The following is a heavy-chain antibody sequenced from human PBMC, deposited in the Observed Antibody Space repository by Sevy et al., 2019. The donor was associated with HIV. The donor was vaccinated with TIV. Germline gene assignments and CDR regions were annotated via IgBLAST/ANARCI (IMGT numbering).Heavy chain of an antibody. J-gene: IGHJ5*02. CDR1: RFTFSSYA. CDR3: AKSDDGWFDP. CDR2: INGSGGST. Sequence: GGSLRLSCAASRFTFSSYAMSWVRQAPGKGLEWVSAINGSGGSTYYSDSVKGRFTISRDNSKNTLYLQMNSLRAEDTAVYYCAKSDDGWFDPWGQGTLVTVSS. D-gene: IGHD3-3*01. V-gene: IGHV3-23*01.